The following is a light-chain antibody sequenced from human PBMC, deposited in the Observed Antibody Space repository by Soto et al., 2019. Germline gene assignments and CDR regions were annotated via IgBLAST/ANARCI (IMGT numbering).Light chain of an antibody. Sequence: EIVLTQSPATLSLSPGETATLSCRASQSVSNFLAWYQQKPGQAPRLLIYETDHRATGIPDRFSGSGSGTDFALTITSLEPEDFAVYHCQQRSNWPPTFGQGSNFEIK. CDR2: ETD. V-gene: IGKV3-11*01. CDR1: QSVSNF. J-gene: IGKJ2*01. CDR3: QQRSNWPPT.